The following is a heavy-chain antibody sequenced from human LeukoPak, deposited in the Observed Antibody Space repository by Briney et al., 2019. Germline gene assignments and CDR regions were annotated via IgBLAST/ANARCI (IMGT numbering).Heavy chain of an antibody. Sequence: KASETLSLTCTVSGGSISSYYWSWIRQPPGKGLEWIGYICTSGSTNYNPSLKSRVTISVDTSKNQFSLKLSSVTAADTAVYYCARSYCGGDCYSYYFDYWGQGTLVTVSS. V-gene: IGHV4-4*09. J-gene: IGHJ4*02. CDR2: ICTSGST. CDR3: ARSYCGGDCYSYYFDY. D-gene: IGHD2-21*02. CDR1: GGSISSYY.